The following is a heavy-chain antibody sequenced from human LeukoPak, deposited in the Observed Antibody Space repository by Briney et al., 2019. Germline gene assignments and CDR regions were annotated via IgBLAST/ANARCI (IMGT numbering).Heavy chain of an antibody. CDR1: GYSFSNYW. CDR2: IYPGGSDT. CDR3: ARRIPSYYYFEY. V-gene: IGHV5-51*01. Sequence: ASVKVSCKGSGYSFSNYWIAWVRQMPGKGLECMGIIYPGGSDTRYSPSFQGQVTISADKSISTAYLQWSSLKASDTAMYYCARRIPSYYYFEYWGQGTLVTVSS. J-gene: IGHJ4*02. D-gene: IGHD2-21*01.